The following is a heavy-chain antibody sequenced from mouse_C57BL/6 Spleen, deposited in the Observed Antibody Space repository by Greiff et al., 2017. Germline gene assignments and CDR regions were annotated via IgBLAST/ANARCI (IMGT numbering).Heavy chain of an antibody. V-gene: IGHV3-6*01. CDR3: ARDSITTVVAKGYAMDY. J-gene: IGHJ4*01. CDR1: GYSITSGYY. Sequence: EVKLQESGPGLVKPSQSLSLTCSVTGYSITSGYYWNWIRQFPGNKLEWMGYISYDGSNNYNPSLKNRISITRDTSKNQFFLKLNSVTTEDTATYYCARDSITTVVAKGYAMDYWGQGTSVTVSS. D-gene: IGHD1-1*01. CDR2: ISYDGSN.